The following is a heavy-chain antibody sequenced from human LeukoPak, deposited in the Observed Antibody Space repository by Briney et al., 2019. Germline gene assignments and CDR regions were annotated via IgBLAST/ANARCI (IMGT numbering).Heavy chain of an antibody. V-gene: IGHV3-23*01. J-gene: IGHJ4*02. Sequence: QPGGSLRLSCAASGFTFSSYAMSWVRQAPGKGLEWVSAISGSGGSTCYADSVKGRFTISRDNSKNTLYLQMNSLRAEDTAVYYCAKVRNRATINYFDYWGQGTLVTVSS. D-gene: IGHD5-24*01. CDR3: AKVRNRATINYFDY. CDR1: GFTFSSYA. CDR2: ISGSGGST.